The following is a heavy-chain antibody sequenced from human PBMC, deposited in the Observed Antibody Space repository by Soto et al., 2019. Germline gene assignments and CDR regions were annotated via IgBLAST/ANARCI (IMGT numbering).Heavy chain of an antibody. J-gene: IGHJ4*02. CDR1: GDTVSSSSAT. Sequence: SQTLSLTCAISGDTVSSSSATWNWIRQSPSRGLEWLGRTYYRSKWYNDYAVSVKSRITINPDTSKNQFSLQLNSVTPEDTAVYYCARDRDYSSGWTIFDYWGQGTLVTVPQ. V-gene: IGHV6-1*01. CDR3: ARDRDYSSGWTIFDY. D-gene: IGHD6-19*01. CDR2: TYYRSKWYN.